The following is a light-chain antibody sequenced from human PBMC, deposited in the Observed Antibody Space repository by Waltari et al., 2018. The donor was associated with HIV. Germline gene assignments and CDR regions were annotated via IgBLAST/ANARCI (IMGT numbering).Light chain of an antibody. CDR3: AAWDDNLNTYV. CDR2: SNN. CDR1: SSSIGSNA. V-gene: IGLV1-44*01. J-gene: IGLJ1*01. Sequence: QSVLTQPPSASGTPGQRVTISCSGRSSSIGSNAVNWYQQLSGTAPTLLIYSNNPRPSGVSDRFSGSKSGTSASLAISGLQSEDEADYYCAAWDDNLNTYVFGTGTKVTVL.